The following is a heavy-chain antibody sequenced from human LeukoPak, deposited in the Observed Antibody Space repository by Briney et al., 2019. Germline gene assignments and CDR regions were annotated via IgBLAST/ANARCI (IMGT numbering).Heavy chain of an antibody. CDR1: GGTFSSYA. V-gene: IGHV1-69*04. J-gene: IGHJ6*02. D-gene: IGHD2-2*01. CDR2: IIPIFGIA. Sequence: SVKVSCTASGGTFSSYAISWVRQAPGQGLEWMGRIIPIFGIANYAQTFQGRVTITAHKSTSTPYLQLSSLRSEDTAVYYCASKPYCSSTSCWHGMDVWGQGTTVTVSS. CDR3: ASKPYCSSTSCWHGMDV.